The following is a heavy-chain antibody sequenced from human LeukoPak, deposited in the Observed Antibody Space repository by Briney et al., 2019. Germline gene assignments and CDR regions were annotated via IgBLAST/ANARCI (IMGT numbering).Heavy chain of an antibody. V-gene: IGHV3-30*18. D-gene: IGHD2-21*02. J-gene: IGHJ4*02. Sequence: PGGSLRLSCGASGFSFNMHAMHWVRQAPGKGLVWVAVISYDGIKKYFADSVKGRFTISRDNSKNTLYLQMNSLRAEDTAVYYCAKVYCGGDCYSHFDYWGQGSLVTVSS. CDR2: ISYDGIKK. CDR1: GFSFNMHA. CDR3: AKVYCGGDCYSHFDY.